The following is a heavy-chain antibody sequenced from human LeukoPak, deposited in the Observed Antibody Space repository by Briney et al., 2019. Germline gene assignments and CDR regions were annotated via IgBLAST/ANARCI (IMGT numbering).Heavy chain of an antibody. Sequence: ASVKVSCKASGYTFTGYYMHWVRQAPGQGLEWMGWINPNSGGTNYAQKFQGRVTMTRDTSISTAYMELSRLRSDDTAVYYCAREGYDILTGFRNPSFDYWGQGTLVTVSS. D-gene: IGHD3-9*01. J-gene: IGHJ4*02. CDR1: GYTFTGYY. CDR3: AREGYDILTGFRNPSFDY. CDR2: INPNSGGT. V-gene: IGHV1-2*02.